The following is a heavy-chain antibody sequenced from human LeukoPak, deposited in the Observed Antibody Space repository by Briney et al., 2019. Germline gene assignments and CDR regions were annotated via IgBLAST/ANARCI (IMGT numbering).Heavy chain of an antibody. Sequence: ASVKVSCQASRYTFTGYYMHWVRQAPGQGLEWMGWINPNSGGTNYAQKFQGRVTMTRDTSISTAYMELSRLRSDDTAVYYCARELPATAIDYWGQGTLVTVSS. CDR3: ARELPATAIDY. D-gene: IGHD2-2*02. CDR2: INPNSGGT. J-gene: IGHJ4*02. CDR1: RYTFTGYY. V-gene: IGHV1-2*02.